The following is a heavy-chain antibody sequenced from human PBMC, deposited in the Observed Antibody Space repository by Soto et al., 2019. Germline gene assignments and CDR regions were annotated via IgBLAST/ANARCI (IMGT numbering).Heavy chain of an antibody. J-gene: IGHJ5*02. Sequence: QVQLVQSGAEVKKPGSSVKVSCKASGGTFSSYAISWVRQAPGQGLEWMGGIIPIFGTANYAQKFQGRVTITADESTSTAYMELSSLRSEDTAVYYCARCGLSFSSSWTAKMDNWFDPWGQGTLVTVSS. CDR1: GGTFSSYA. V-gene: IGHV1-69*01. CDR3: ARCGLSFSSSWTAKMDNWFDP. CDR2: IIPIFGTA. D-gene: IGHD6-13*01.